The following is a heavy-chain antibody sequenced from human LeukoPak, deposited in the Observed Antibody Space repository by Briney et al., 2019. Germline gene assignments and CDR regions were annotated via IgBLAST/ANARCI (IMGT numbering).Heavy chain of an antibody. CDR1: GGSISSYY. J-gene: IGHJ3*02. CDR2: IYYSGST. Sequence: SETLSLTCSVSGGSISSYYWSWIRKPPGKGLEWIGYIYYSGSTNYNPSLKSRVTISVDTSKNQFSLKLSSVTAADTAVYYCARDLGISSSTSTDDAFDIWGQGTMVTVSS. D-gene: IGHD2-2*01. CDR3: ARDLGISSSTSTDDAFDI. V-gene: IGHV4-59*01.